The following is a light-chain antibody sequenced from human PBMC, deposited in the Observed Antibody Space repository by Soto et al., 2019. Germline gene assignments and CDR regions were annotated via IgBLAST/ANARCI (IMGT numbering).Light chain of an antibody. CDR1: QSVSSNY. CDR3: QQFGSSLYT. CDR2: SAS. J-gene: IGKJ2*01. V-gene: IGKV3-20*01. Sequence: EIVLTQSPGTLSLSPGETATLSCRASQSVSSNYLAWYQQKPGQGPRLLIYSASNRAPGIPDRXSGSXSGXXXXXXXXXXEPEDFAXYYCQQFGSSLYTFGQGTNVEIK.